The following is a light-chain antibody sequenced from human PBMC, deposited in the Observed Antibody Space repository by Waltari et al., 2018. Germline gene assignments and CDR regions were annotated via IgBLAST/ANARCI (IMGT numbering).Light chain of an antibody. V-gene: IGKV3-15*01. CDR3: QQYNNWPPLT. Sequence: EIVMTQSPATLSVSPGERATLSCRARQSVSSNLAWYQQKPGQAPRLLIYGASTRATGNPARFSGSGSGTEFTLTISSLQSEDFAVYYCQQYNNWPPLTFGGGTKVEIK. CDR2: GAS. CDR1: QSVSSN. J-gene: IGKJ4*01.